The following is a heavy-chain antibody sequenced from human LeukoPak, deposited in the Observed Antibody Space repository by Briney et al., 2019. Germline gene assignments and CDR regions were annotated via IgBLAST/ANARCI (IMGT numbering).Heavy chain of an antibody. J-gene: IGHJ4*02. D-gene: IGHD5-24*01. V-gene: IGHV3-23*01. CDR1: GFTFSNFG. CDR3: AKRDGYNLYYFDY. Sequence: GGSLRLSCAASGFTFSNFGMSWVRQAPGKGLEWVSVISASGDSTYYADSVKGRFTISRDNSKNMLYLQMNSLRAEDTAVYYCAKRDGYNLYYFDYWGQGTLVTVSS. CDR2: ISASGDST.